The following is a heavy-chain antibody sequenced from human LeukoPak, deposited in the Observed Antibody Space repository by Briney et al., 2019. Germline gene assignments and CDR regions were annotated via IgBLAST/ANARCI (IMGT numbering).Heavy chain of an antibody. V-gene: IGHV1-69*06. CDR1: GGTFSSYA. Sequence: SVKVSCKASGGTFSSYAISWVRQAPGQGLEWMGGIIPIFGTGNYAQKFQGRVTITADKSTSTAYMELSSLRSEDTAVYYCARGETRGYSPSDWFDPWGQGTLVTVSS. CDR2: IIPIFGTG. J-gene: IGHJ5*02. D-gene: IGHD5-12*01. CDR3: ARGETRGYSPSDWFDP.